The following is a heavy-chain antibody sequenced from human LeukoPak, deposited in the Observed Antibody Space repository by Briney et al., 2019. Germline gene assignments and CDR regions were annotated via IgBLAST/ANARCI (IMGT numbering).Heavy chain of an antibody. CDR2: IIPIFGTA. CDR3: ARDQGLGYCSGGSCSRLFDY. V-gene: IGHV1-69*05. Sequence: SVKVSCKASGGTFSSYAISWVRQAPGQGLEWMGGIIPIFGTANYAQNLQGRVTMTTDTSTSTAYMELRSLRSDDTAVYYCARDQGLGYCSGGSCSRLFDYWGQGTLVTVSS. D-gene: IGHD2-15*01. J-gene: IGHJ4*02. CDR1: GGTFSSYA.